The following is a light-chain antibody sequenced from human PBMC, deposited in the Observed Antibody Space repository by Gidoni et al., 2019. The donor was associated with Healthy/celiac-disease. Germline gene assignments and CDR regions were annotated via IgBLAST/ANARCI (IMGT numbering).Light chain of an antibody. CDR3: HQRSNWPFT. J-gene: IGKJ4*01. Sequence: EIVLTQSPATLSLSPVERATLSCRASQSVSSYLAWYQKKPGQAPRLLIYDASNRATGIPARFSGSGSGTDFTLTISSLEPEDFAVYYCHQRSNWPFTFGGGTKVEIK. CDR1: QSVSSY. CDR2: DAS. V-gene: IGKV3-11*01.